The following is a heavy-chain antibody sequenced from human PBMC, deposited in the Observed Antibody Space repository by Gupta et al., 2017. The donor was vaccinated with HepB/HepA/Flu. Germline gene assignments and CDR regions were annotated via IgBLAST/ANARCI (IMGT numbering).Heavy chain of an antibody. CDR3: AREGADGDYLDY. CDR1: GFTFGSYA. Sequence: QVQLVESGGGVVQPGRSLRLSCAASGFTFGSYAMHWVRQAPGKGLEWVAVISYDGSNKYYADSVKGRFTISRDNSKNTLYLQMNSLRAEDTAVYYCAREGADGDYLDYWGQGTLVTVSS. V-gene: IGHV3-30-3*01. J-gene: IGHJ4*02. D-gene: IGHD4-17*01. CDR2: ISYDGSNK.